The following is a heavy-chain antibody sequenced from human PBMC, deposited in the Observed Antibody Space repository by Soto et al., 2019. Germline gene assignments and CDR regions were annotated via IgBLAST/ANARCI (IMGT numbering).Heavy chain of an antibody. J-gene: IGHJ3*02. Sequence: ASVKVSCKASGYTFTSYGITWVRQAPGQGLEYMGWISAYSGNTNYAQKFQGRVTMTADTSTNTAYMELRSLRSDDTAVYYCARYCRGGSGGANTAFDIWGQGTMVTVS. CDR1: GYTFTSYG. V-gene: IGHV1-18*01. D-gene: IGHD2-15*01. CDR2: ISAYSGNT. CDR3: ARYCRGGSGGANTAFDI.